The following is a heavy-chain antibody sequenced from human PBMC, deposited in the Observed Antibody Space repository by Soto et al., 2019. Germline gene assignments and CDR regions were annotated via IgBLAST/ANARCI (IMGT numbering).Heavy chain of an antibody. CDR1: GYTFTSYA. Sequence: ASVKVSCKASGYTFTSYAMHWVRQAPGQRLEWMGWINAGNGNTKYSQKFQGRVTMTRNTSISTAYMELSSLRSEDTAVYYCARSIAVAGIDYWGQGTLVTVSS. CDR2: INAGNGNT. J-gene: IGHJ4*02. D-gene: IGHD6-19*01. CDR3: ARSIAVAGIDY. V-gene: IGHV1-3*01.